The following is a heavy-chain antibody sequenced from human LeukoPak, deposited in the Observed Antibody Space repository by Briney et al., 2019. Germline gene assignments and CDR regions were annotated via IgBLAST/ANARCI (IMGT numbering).Heavy chain of an antibody. Sequence: GASVKVSCKASGYTFTSYYMHWVRQAPGQGLEWMGIINSSGGSTSYAQKFQGRVTMTRDTSTSTVYMELSSLRSEDTAVYYCARDLVDAAAAKATYTFDYWGQGTLVTVSS. V-gene: IGHV1-46*01. CDR2: INSSGGST. J-gene: IGHJ4*02. D-gene: IGHD6-13*01. CDR1: GYTFTSYY. CDR3: ARDLVDAAAAKATYTFDY.